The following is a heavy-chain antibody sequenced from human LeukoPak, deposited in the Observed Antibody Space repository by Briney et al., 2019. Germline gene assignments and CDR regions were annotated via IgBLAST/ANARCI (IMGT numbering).Heavy chain of an antibody. D-gene: IGHD5-18*01. Sequence: GGSLRLSCAASGFTFSSYAMHWVRQAPGKGLEWVAVISYDGSNKYYADSVKGRFTISRDNSKNTLYLQMNSLRAEDTAVYYCARDPFGGYSYGYQYYFDYGGQGTLVTVSS. V-gene: IGHV3-30*04. J-gene: IGHJ4*02. CDR1: GFTFSSYA. CDR3: ARDPFGGYSYGYQYYFDY. CDR2: ISYDGSNK.